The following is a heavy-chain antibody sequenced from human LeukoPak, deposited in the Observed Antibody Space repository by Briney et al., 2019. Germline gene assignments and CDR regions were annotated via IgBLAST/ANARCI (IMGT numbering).Heavy chain of an antibody. J-gene: IGHJ4*02. CDR3: ARGSGSSSWYAYYFDY. V-gene: IGHV4-59*01. CDR1: GGSISSCY. CDR2: IYYSGST. Sequence: PSETLSLTCTVSGGSISSCYWSWIRQPPGKGLEWIGYIYYSGSTNYNPSLKSRVTISVDTSKNQFSLKLSSVTAADTAVYYCARGSGSSSWYAYYFDYWGQGTLVTVSS. D-gene: IGHD6-13*01.